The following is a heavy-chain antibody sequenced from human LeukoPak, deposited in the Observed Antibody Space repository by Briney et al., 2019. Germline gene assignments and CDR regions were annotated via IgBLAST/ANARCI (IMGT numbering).Heavy chain of an antibody. CDR3: AKTYDAFHI. CDR2: IFYSGST. Sequence: SETLSLTCSVSGGSINNYYWSWIRQPPGKGLEWIGHIFYSGSTNYNPSLKSRVTISLVMSKNQISLKLSSVTTADTAMYYCAKTYDAFHIWGHGTTVTVSS. V-gene: IGHV4-59*01. CDR1: GGSINNYY. J-gene: IGHJ3*02.